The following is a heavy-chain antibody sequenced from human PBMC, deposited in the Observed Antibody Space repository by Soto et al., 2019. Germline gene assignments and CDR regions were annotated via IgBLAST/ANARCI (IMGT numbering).Heavy chain of an antibody. J-gene: IGHJ6*03. CDR3: ARQLGAYYYYMDV. Sequence: GGSLRLSCAASGFTFDDYGMSWVRQAPGKGLEWVSGINWNGGSTGYADSVKGRFTISRDNAKNSLYLQMNSLRAEDTALYHCARQLGAYYYYMDVWGKGTTVTVSS. D-gene: IGHD6-6*01. CDR1: GFTFDDYG. CDR2: INWNGGST. V-gene: IGHV3-20*01.